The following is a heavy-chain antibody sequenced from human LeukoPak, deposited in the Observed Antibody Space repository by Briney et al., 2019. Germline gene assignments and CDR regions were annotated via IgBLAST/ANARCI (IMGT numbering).Heavy chain of an antibody. CDR1: GYTFTGYY. V-gene: IGHV1-2*04. CDR3: ARWYSSSWYLNFDAFDI. J-gene: IGHJ3*02. Sequence: ASVKVSCKASGYTFTGYYMHWVRQAPGQGLEWMGWINPNSGGTNYAQKFQGWVTMTRDTSISTAYMELSRLRSDDTAVYYCARWYSSSWYLNFDAFDIWGQGTMVTVSS. CDR2: INPNSGGT. D-gene: IGHD6-13*01.